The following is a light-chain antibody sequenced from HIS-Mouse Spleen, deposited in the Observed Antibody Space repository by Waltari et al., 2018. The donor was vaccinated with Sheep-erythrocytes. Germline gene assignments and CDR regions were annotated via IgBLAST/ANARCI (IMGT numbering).Light chain of an antibody. J-gene: IGKJ4*01. CDR2: AAS. CDR3: QQSYSTPPT. CDR1: QSISSY. Sequence: DIKLTQSQSSFSAPVGTRSTITCRPSQSISSYLNWYQQKPGKAPKLLIYAASSLQSGVPSRFSGSGSGTDFTLTISSLQPEDFATYYCQQSYSTPPTFGGGTKVEIK. V-gene: IGKV1-39*01.